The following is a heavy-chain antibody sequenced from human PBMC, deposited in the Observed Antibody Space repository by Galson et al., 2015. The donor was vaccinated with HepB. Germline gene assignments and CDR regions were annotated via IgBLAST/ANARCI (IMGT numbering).Heavy chain of an antibody. CDR3: AKDFSGYVDWFYNWFDP. V-gene: IGHV3-23*01. D-gene: IGHD3-9*01. CDR2: ISGSGGST. Sequence: SLRLSCAASGFTFSSYAMSWVRQAPGKRLEWVSAISGSGGSTYYADSVKGRFTISRDNSKNTLYLQMNSLRAEDTAVYYCAKDFSGYVDWFYNWFDPWGQGTLVTVSS. CDR1: GFTFSSYA. J-gene: IGHJ5*02.